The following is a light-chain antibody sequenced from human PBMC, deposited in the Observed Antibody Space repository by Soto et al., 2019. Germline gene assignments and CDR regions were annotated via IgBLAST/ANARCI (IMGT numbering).Light chain of an antibody. CDR1: QYIHNY. CDR2: EAA. J-gene: IGKJ1*01. V-gene: IGKV1-5*03. CDR3: QQSNNYPWT. Sequence: DIQMTQSPSTLSASVGDRVTITCRASQYIHNYVAWYQQKPGEAPKLLIYEAANLESGVPSRFSGSGTGTEFTLTISSLQPDDFATYYCQQSNNYPWTFGQGTRVEI.